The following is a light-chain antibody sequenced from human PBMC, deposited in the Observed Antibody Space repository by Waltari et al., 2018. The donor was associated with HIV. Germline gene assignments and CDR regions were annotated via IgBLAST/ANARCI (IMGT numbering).Light chain of an antibody. CDR1: SSNIGSNP. Sequence: QSVVTQPPSASGTPGQRVTISCSGSSSNIGSNPVPWYKQLPGTAPKLLIYSNNQRPSWVPDRFSGSKSGTSASLAISGLQSEDEADYYCAAWDDSLNGNVFGTGTKVTVL. CDR3: AAWDDSLNGNV. CDR2: SNN. V-gene: IGLV1-44*01. J-gene: IGLJ1*01.